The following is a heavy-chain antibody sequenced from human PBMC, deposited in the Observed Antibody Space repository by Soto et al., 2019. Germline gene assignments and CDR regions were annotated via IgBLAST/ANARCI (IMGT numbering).Heavy chain of an antibody. D-gene: IGHD2-15*01. CDR1: GGTFSSYS. Sequence: QVQLVQSGAEVKKPGSSVKVSCKASGGTFSSYSINWVRQAPGQGLEWMGEIIPIFGTANYAQKFQGRVTITADESTSTAYMGLSSLRSEATAVYYCARDGGRHSGGIDYWGLGTLVTVSS. CDR3: ARDGGRHSGGIDY. V-gene: IGHV1-69*01. J-gene: IGHJ4*02. CDR2: IIPIFGTA.